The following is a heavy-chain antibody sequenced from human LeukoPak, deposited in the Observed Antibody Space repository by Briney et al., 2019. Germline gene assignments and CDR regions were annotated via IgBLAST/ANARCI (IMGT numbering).Heavy chain of an antibody. V-gene: IGHV3-64*01. CDR3: ARGSALYDILTGYSTPPPDY. Sequence: GGSLRLSCAASGFTFSSYAMHWVRQAPGKGLEYVSAISSNGGSTYYANSVKGRFTISRDNSKNTLYLQMGSLRAEDMAVYYCARGSALYDILTGYSTPPPDYWGQGTLVTVYS. J-gene: IGHJ4*02. D-gene: IGHD3-9*01. CDR2: ISSNGGST. CDR1: GFTFSSYA.